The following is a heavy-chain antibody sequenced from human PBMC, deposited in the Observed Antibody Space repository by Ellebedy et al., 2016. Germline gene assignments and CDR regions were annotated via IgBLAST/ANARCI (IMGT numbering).Heavy chain of an antibody. V-gene: IGHV3-23*01. CDR3: AKDRTPVAGGWFDP. J-gene: IGHJ5*02. D-gene: IGHD6-19*01. CDR2: ISGRGSTT. CDR1: GFTFSMYW. Sequence: GESLKISXAASGFTFSMYWMSWVRQAPGRGLEWVSAISGRGSTTYFADSVRGRFTISRDNSKDTLYLQMDSLRAEDTALYYCAKDRTPVAGGWFDPWGQGALVTVSS.